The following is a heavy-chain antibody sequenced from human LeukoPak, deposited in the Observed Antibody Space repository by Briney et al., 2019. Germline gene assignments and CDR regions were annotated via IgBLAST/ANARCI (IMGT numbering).Heavy chain of an antibody. CDR1: GGSISSYY. CDR2: IYTSGST. CDR3: ARVIAVAGTNYYYYMDV. J-gene: IGHJ6*03. V-gene: IGHV4-4*07. D-gene: IGHD6-19*01. Sequence: IPSETLSLTCTVSGGSISSYYWSWIRQPAGKGLEWIGRIYTSGSTNYNPSLKSRVTMSVDTSKNQFSLKLSSVTAADTAVYYCARVIAVAGTNYYYYMDVWGKGTTVTVSS.